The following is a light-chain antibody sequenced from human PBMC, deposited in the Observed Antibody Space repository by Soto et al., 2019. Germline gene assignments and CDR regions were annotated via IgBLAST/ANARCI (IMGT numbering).Light chain of an antibody. V-gene: IGKV3-11*01. CDR3: QQRGSWPPSIT. J-gene: IGKJ5*01. CDR2: DVS. CDR1: RSVSHS. Sequence: EVVLTQSPATLSLSPGDRATLSCRASRSVSHSLAWYQQKPGQAPRLLIHDVSSRATGIPARFSGSGSETDFTLTISSLEPEDFAVYYCQQRGSWPPSITFGQGTRLEIK.